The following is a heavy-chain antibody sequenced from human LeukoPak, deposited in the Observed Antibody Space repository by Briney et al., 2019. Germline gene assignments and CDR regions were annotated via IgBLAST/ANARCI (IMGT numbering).Heavy chain of an antibody. V-gene: IGHV3-48*04. Sequence: PGGSLRLSCAASGFTFSSYSMNWVRQAPGKGLEWVSYISSSSSIIYYADSVKGRFTISRDNAKNSLYLQMNSLRAEDTAVYYCARGIVAATPSVDYWGQGTLVTVSS. J-gene: IGHJ4*02. CDR3: ARGIVAATPSVDY. CDR1: GFTFSSYS. D-gene: IGHD2-15*01. CDR2: ISSSSSII.